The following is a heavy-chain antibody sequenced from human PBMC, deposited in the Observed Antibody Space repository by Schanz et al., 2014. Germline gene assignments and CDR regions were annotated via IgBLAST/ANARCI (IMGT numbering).Heavy chain of an antibody. Sequence: QVQLQESGPGLVKPSQTLSLTCTVSGDSISSYSYYWTWIRQPAGKGLEWIGRIYTGGSTIYNPSLKSRVTISVDTSKSQFSLKLSSVTAADTAVYYCASETVQYCDSTTCYESGYIDYWGQGTPXTVSS. V-gene: IGHV4-61*02. CDR2: IYTGGST. CDR1: GDSISSYSYY. J-gene: IGHJ4*02. CDR3: ASETVQYCDSTTCYESGYIDY. D-gene: IGHD2-2*01.